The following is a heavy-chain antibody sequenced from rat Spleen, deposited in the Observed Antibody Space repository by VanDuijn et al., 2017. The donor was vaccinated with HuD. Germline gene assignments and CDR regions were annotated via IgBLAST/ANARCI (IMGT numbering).Heavy chain of an antibody. V-gene: IGHV3-3*01. CDR2: INSAGST. J-gene: IGHJ2*01. CDR3: ARYDYSSYYFDY. Sequence: EVQLQESGPGLVNPSQSLSLTCSVTGYSITSSYRWNWIRKFPGNKLEWMGYINSAGSTNYNPSLKSRISITRDTSKNQFFLQVNSVTTEDTATYYCARYDYSSYYFDYWGQGVMVTVSS. D-gene: IGHD1-2*01. CDR1: GYSITSSYR.